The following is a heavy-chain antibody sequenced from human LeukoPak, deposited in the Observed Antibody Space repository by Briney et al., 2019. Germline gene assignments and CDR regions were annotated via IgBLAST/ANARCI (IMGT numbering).Heavy chain of an antibody. D-gene: IGHD3-10*01. CDR3: ARDYGSGSYYFLYYYYYMDV. CDR2: INPNSGGT. V-gene: IGHV1-2*02. J-gene: IGHJ6*03. CDR1: GYTFIGYY. Sequence: GASVKVSCRASGYTFIGYYVHWVRQAPGQGLEWMGWINPNSGGTNYAQKFQGRVTMTRDTSISTAYMELSRLRSDDTAVYYCARDYGSGSYYFLYYYYYMDVWGKGTTVTISS.